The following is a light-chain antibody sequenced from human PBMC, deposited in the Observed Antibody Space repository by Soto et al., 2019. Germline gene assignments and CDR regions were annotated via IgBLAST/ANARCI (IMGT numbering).Light chain of an antibody. Sequence: QSVLTQPPSVSGAPGQTVTISCTGSGSNLGAKYAVHWYQQLPGTAPKLLIYDNINRPSGVPDRFSGSKSDTSASLAITGLQAEDEADYYCQSYDTSLSGSVFGGGTQLTVL. CDR2: DNI. V-gene: IGLV1-40*01. CDR1: GSNLGAKYA. J-gene: IGLJ3*02. CDR3: QSYDTSLSGSV.